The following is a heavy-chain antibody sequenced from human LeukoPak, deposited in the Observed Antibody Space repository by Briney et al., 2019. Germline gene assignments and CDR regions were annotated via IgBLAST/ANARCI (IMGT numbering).Heavy chain of an antibody. V-gene: IGHV4-38-2*02. J-gene: IGHJ4*02. D-gene: IGHD2-15*01. CDR1: DYSISSGYY. CDR2: IFQSGHT. CDR3: ARDTRTAQGFDY. Sequence: SETLSLTCTISDYSISSGYYWGWIRQPPGKGLEWTGSIFQSGHTYYSPSLKSRVTISVDTSNNRFSLSLSAVTAADTAIYYCARDTRTAQGFDYWGQGILVTVSS.